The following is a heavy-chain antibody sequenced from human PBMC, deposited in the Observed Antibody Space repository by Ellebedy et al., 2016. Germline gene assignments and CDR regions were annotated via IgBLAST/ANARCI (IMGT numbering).Heavy chain of an antibody. CDR2: IYSSGIT. CDR1: GGSISSYY. D-gene: IGHD4-17*01. V-gene: IGHV4-4*07. Sequence: SETLSLTCNVSGGSISSYYWSRIRQPAGKGLEWIGRIYSSGITNYNPSLKSRVTMSLDTSKNQFSLQLTSVTAADTAVYYCAREGTVTTTKFDSWGQGILVTVSS. CDR3: AREGTVTTTKFDS. J-gene: IGHJ4*02.